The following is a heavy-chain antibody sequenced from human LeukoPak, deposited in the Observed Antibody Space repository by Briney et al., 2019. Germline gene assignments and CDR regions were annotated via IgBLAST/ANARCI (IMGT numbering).Heavy chain of an antibody. CDR1: GGSISSYY. CDR2: IYTSGST. D-gene: IGHD1-26*01. CDR3: ARRRGVGATGDFDY. V-gene: IGHV4-4*09. Sequence: SETLSLTCTVSGGSISSYYWSWIRQPPGKGLEWIGYIYTSGSTNYNPSLKSRVTISVGTTKNQFSLKLSSVTAADTAVYYCARRRGVGATGDFDYWGRRTLVTVSS. J-gene: IGHJ4*02.